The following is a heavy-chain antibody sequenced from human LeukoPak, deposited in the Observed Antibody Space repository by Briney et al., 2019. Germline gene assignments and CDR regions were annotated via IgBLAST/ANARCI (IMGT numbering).Heavy chain of an antibody. V-gene: IGHV3-23*01. CDR1: GFTFSSYA. CDR2: ISGSGGSP. Sequence: SGGPLRLSCAASGFTFSSYAMTWFPQAPGKGLKGVSAISGSGGSPFYADSVKGRFTISRDNSKNTLYLQMNSLRAEDTAVYYCAKLTYSGYDLARGFDYWGQGTLVTVSS. CDR3: AKLTYSGYDLARGFDY. D-gene: IGHD5-12*01. J-gene: IGHJ4*02.